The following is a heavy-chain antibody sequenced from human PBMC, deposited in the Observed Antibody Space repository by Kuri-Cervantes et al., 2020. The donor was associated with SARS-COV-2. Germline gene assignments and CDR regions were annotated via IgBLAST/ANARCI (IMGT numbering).Heavy chain of an antibody. CDR1: GGSISSYY. J-gene: IGHJ4*02. Sequence: GSLRLSCTVSGGSISSYYWSWIRQPPGKGLEWIGYIYYSGSTNYNPSLKSRVTISVDKSKNQFSLKLSSVTAADTAVYYCARAWAAAGLHYFDYWGQGTLVTVSS. V-gene: IGHV4-59*12. D-gene: IGHD6-13*01. CDR2: IYYSGST. CDR3: ARAWAAAGLHYFDY.